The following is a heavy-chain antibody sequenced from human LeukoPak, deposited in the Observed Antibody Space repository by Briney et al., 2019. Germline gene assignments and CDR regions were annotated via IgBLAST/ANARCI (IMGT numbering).Heavy chain of an antibody. CDR2: TYYRFKWYN. J-gene: IGHJ6*02. Sequence: QTLSLTCAISGDTVSINIASWDWTRQSPSRGLEGLGITYYRFKWYNHSALSVKSRITINPDTSTNQLSLQLNAVTPEDTAVYYCRRDQEAHSSAWYRSDYYYYGMDVWGQGTTVTVSS. CDR1: GDTVSINIAS. V-gene: IGHV6-1*01. CDR3: RRDQEAHSSAWYRSDYYYYGMDV. D-gene: IGHD6-19*01.